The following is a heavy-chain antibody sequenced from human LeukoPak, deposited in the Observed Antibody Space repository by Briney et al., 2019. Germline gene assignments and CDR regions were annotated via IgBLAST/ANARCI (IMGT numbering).Heavy chain of an antibody. D-gene: IGHD6-19*01. J-gene: IGHJ4*02. Sequence: MSGGSLRLAWAAAGFTFSSYGMSWVRQAPGKGLEWDGRMKSKADGETTNYAAPVKGRFTISREDSKNTLYLQKNSLRTEDTAVYYCATDPWYSSGWGDYWGQGTLVTVSS. CDR2: MKSKADGETT. CDR1: GFTFSSYG. CDR3: ATDPWYSSGWGDY. V-gene: IGHV3-15*01.